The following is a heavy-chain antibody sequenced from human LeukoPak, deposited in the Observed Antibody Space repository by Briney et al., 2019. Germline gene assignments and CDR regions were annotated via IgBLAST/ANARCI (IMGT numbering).Heavy chain of an antibody. D-gene: IGHD6-13*01. CDR2: IYHSGST. V-gene: IGHV4-38-2*02. Sequence: SETLSLTCTVSGYSISSGYYWGWIRQPPGKGLEWIGSIYHSGSTYYNPSLKSRVTISVDTSKNQFSLKLSPVTAADTAVYYCARVEAAAGTYYYYYMDVWGQGTLVTVSS. J-gene: IGHJ6*03. CDR3: ARVEAAAGTYYYYYMDV. CDR1: GYSISSGYY.